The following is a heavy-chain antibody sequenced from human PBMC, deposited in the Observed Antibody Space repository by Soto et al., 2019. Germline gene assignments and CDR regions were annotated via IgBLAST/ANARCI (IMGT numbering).Heavy chain of an antibody. J-gene: IGHJ4*02. V-gene: IGHV1-69*19. CDR3: AREAQVQTPGFVY. CDR2: ISPMFGAA. CDR1: GGTFNTYA. Sequence: QVQLVQSGAEMKKPGPSVKVSCQSSGGTFNTYAMNWVRQAPGQGPEWMGDISPMFGAANYAPKFQGRVTRTTDDSTGTSYMQLRSLPSEGTDLYFFAREAQVQTPGFVYWGQGTLVTVSS. D-gene: IGHD3-10*01.